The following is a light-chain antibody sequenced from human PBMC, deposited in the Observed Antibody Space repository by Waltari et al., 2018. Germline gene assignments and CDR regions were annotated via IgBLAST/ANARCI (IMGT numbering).Light chain of an antibody. Sequence: DIQMTQASSSLSASVGDRVNITCRASRSVSIYLNWYQQKPGKAPNLLIYATSALQTGVPSRFSGSCSGTDFTLTITNLQPEEFGIYYCQQTYDTPLTFGAGTKVQLK. CDR1: RSVSIY. CDR2: ATS. J-gene: IGKJ4*01. V-gene: IGKV1-39*01. CDR3: QQTYDTPLT.